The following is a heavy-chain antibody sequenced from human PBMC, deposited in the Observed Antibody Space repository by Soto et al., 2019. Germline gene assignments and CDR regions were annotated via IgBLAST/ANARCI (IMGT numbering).Heavy chain of an antibody. J-gene: IGHJ4*02. CDR3: ARARGDNGGNKHRGQVYYFDY. Sequence: NPSETLSLTCAVSGGSISSGGYSWSWIRQPPGKGLEWIGYIYHSGSTYYNPSLKSRVTISVDRSKNQFSLKLSSVTAADTAVYYCARARGDNGGNKHRGQVYYFDYWGQGTLVTVSS. CDR1: GGSISSGGYS. V-gene: IGHV4-30-2*01. D-gene: IGHD4-17*01. CDR2: IYHSGST.